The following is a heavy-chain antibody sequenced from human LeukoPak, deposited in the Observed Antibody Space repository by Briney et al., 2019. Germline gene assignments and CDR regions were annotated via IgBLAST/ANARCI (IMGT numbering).Heavy chain of an antibody. J-gene: IGHJ4*02. CDR1: GFTFSDYY. CDR2: ISSSGSTI. Sequence: GGSLRLSCAASGFTFSDYYMSWIRQAPGKGLEWVSYISSSGSTIYYADSVKGRFTISRDNAKNSLYLQMNSLRAEDTAVYYCAMGRHIVVVTATAFDYWGQGTLVTVSS. V-gene: IGHV3-11*01. CDR3: AMGRHIVVVTATAFDY. D-gene: IGHD2-21*02.